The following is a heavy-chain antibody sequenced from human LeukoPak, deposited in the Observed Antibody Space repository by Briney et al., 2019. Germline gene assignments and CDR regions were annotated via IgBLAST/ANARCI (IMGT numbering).Heavy chain of an antibody. Sequence: ASVKVSCKVSGYTLTELSMHWVRQAPGKGLEWMGGFDPEDGETIYAQKFQGRVTMTEDTSTDTAYMELSSLRSEDTAVYYCATGKYNRQSLDAFDIWGQGTMVTVPS. CDR1: GYTLTELS. J-gene: IGHJ3*02. CDR2: FDPEDGET. D-gene: IGHD1-1*01. V-gene: IGHV1-24*01. CDR3: ATGKYNRQSLDAFDI.